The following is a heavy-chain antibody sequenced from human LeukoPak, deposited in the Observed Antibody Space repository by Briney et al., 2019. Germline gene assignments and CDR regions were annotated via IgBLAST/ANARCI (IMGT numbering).Heavy chain of an antibody. V-gene: IGHV3-7*01. Sequence: GGSLRLSCAASGFTFSTYWKSWVRQAPGKGLEWVANIKEDGSGKYYVDSVKGRFTISRDNAKNSLYPQMHSLRAEDTAVYYCAGRIFDIWGQGTMVTVSS. CDR1: GFTFSTYW. CDR3: AGRIFDI. CDR2: IKEDGSGK. D-gene: IGHD1-26*01. J-gene: IGHJ3*02.